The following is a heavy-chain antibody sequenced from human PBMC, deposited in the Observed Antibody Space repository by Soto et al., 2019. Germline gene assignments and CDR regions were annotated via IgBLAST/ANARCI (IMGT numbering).Heavy chain of an antibody. Sequence: SVKVSCKTSGGTFNTYPISWVRQAPGQGLEWMGTIIPILDIANYAQKFQGRVTMTTDTSTSTAYMELRSLRSDDTAVYYCARGVGSGTYYNQYNWFDPWGQGTLVTSPQ. J-gene: IGHJ5*02. V-gene: IGHV1-69*04. D-gene: IGHD3-10*01. CDR1: GGTFNTYP. CDR3: ARGVGSGTYYNQYNWFDP. CDR2: IIPILDIA.